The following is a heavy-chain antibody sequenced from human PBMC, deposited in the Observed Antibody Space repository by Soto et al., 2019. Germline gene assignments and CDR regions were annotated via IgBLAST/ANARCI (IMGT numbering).Heavy chain of an antibody. CDR3: ARVRLEGDTNRPFDY. J-gene: IGHJ4*02. D-gene: IGHD3-3*01. Sequence: PSETLSLTCSVSGGSISSGNYYWSWIRQPPGKGLEWIGYIYNNGSTYSSSSLKSRVTISVDMSKNQFSLKLSSVTAADTAVYYCARVRLEGDTNRPFDYWGQGTLVTVSS. CDR1: GGSISSGNYY. CDR2: IYNNGST. V-gene: IGHV4-30-4*08.